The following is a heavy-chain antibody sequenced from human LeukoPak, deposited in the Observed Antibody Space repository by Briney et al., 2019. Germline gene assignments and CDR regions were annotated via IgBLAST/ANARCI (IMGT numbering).Heavy chain of an antibody. V-gene: IGHV1-18*01. J-gene: IGHJ6*02. CDR2: ISAYNGNT. Sequence: GASVKVSCKASGYTFTSYGISWVRQAPGQGLEWMGWISAYNGNTNYAQKLQGRVTMTTDTSTSTAYMELRSLRSDDTAVYYCARDFAYGDYPRSHYYYGMDVWGQGTTVTVSS. D-gene: IGHD4-17*01. CDR1: GYTFTSYG. CDR3: ARDFAYGDYPRSHYYYGMDV.